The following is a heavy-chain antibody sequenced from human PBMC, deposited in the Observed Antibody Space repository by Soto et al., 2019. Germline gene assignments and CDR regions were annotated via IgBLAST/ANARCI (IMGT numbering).Heavy chain of an antibody. V-gene: IGHV3-23*01. D-gene: IGHD3-3*01. Sequence: EVQLLESGGGLVQPGGSLRLSCAASGFTFSTYAMNWVRQAPGRGLEWLSVIVGDASSTDYADSVKGRFIISRDNSKNTLYLQMNYLRADDTAVYYCAKELRPDGRYDLDYWGQGTLVTVSP. CDR2: IVGDASST. CDR3: AKELRPDGRYDLDY. J-gene: IGHJ4*02. CDR1: GFTFSTYA.